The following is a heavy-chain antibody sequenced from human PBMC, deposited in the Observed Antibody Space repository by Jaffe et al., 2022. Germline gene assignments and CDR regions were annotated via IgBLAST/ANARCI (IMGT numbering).Heavy chain of an antibody. Sequence: EVQLVESGGGLVQPGGSLRLSCAASGFTFSSYWMHWVRQAPGKGLVWVSRINSDGSSTSYADSVKGRFTISRDNAKNTLYLQMNSLRAEDTAVYYCARGTYYDFWSGYYGRPRGKVWGAFDIWGQGTMVTVSS. V-gene: IGHV3-74*01. J-gene: IGHJ3*02. CDR1: GFTFSSYW. D-gene: IGHD3-3*01. CDR2: INSDGSST. CDR3: ARGTYYDFWSGYYGRPRGKVWGAFDI.